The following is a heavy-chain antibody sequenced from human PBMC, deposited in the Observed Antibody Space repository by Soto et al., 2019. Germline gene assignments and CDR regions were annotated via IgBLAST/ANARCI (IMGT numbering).Heavy chain of an antibody. Sequence: PSETLSLTCTVSGGSISSGGYYWSWIRQHPGKGLEWIGYTYYSGSTYYNPSLKSRVTISVDTSKNQFSLKLSSVTAADTAVYYCAREKPTYYYGSGSSGGYFDYWGQGTLVTVSS. J-gene: IGHJ4*02. CDR1: GGSISSGGYY. CDR3: AREKPTYYYGSGSSGGYFDY. D-gene: IGHD3-10*01. V-gene: IGHV4-31*03. CDR2: TYYSGST.